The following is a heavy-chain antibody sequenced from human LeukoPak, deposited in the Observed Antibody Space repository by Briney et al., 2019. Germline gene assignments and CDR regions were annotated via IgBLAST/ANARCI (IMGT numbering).Heavy chain of an antibody. V-gene: IGHV3-74*01. CDR2: ISSDGTNT. D-gene: IGHD1-14*01. CDR1: GFSFSTSW. Sequence: GGSLRLSCVASGFSFSTSWMHWVRQAPGKGLLWLSRISSDGTNTKYADSVKGRFTISRDNAKSTLYLQMNSLRAEDTAVYYCARDQSQAGPTTVDYWGQGTLVTVPS. CDR3: ARDQSQAGPTTVDY. J-gene: IGHJ4*02.